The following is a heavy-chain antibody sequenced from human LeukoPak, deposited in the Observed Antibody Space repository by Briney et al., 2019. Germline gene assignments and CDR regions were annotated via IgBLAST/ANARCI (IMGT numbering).Heavy chain of an antibody. V-gene: IGHV3-30*04. CDR2: ISYDGSNK. Sequence: GGSLRLSCAASGFTFSSYAMHWVRQAPGKGLEWVAVISYDGSNKYYADSVKGRFTISRDNSKNTVYLQMDSLRFEDAAVYYCAQGLAYIRFDNWGQGTLVTVSS. CDR1: GFTFSSYA. J-gene: IGHJ4*02. CDR3: AQGLAYIRFDN. D-gene: IGHD1-1*01.